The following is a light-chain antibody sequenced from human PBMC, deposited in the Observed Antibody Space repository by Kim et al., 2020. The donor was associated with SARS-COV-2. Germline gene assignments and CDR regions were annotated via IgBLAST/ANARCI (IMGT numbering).Light chain of an antibody. CDR1: NIGSKN. V-gene: IGLV3-9*01. CDR3: QVWDSSTVV. Sequence: SVALGQTARITGGENNIGSKNVHWYQQKPGQAPVLVIYMDSNRPSGIPERFSGSNSGNTATLTISRAQAGDEADYYCQVWDSSTVVFGGGTQLTVL. CDR2: MDS. J-gene: IGLJ2*01.